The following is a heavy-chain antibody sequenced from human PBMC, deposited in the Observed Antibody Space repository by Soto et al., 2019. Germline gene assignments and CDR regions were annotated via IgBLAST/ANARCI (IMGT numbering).Heavy chain of an antibody. J-gene: IGHJ6*02. CDR3: ARDAAPTLNYPHGMDL. Sequence: SQTLSLTCAISGDSVSRNIAAWSRIRQSPSRGXEWLGRTLXXXXXXXXXYAVSVKSRMTINPDTSKNQFSLQLNSVTPEGTAVYYCARDAAPTLNYPHGMDLWRQGTAGPVSS. CDR2: TLXXXXXXX. D-gene: IGHD1-7*01. CDR1: GDSVSRNIAA. V-gene: IGHV6-1*01.